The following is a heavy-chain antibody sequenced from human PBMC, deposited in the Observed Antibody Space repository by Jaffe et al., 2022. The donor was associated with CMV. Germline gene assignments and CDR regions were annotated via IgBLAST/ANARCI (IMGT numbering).Heavy chain of an antibody. CDR2: INAGNGNT. J-gene: IGHJ5*02. Sequence: QVQLVQSGAEVKKPGASVKVSCKASGYTFTSYAMHWVRQAPGQRLEWMGWINAGNGNTKYSQKFQGRVTITRDTSASTAYMELSSLRSEDTAVYYCAREVSDSSGWYVGNWFDPWGQGTLVTVSS. D-gene: IGHD6-19*01. V-gene: IGHV1-3*01. CDR3: AREVSDSSGWYVGNWFDP. CDR1: GYTFTSYA.